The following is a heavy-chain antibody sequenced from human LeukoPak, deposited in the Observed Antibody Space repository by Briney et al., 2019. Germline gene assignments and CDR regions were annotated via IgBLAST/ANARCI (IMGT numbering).Heavy chain of an antibody. CDR2: ISGSGDNT. V-gene: IGHV3-23*01. J-gene: IGHJ4*02. CDR3: AAQPCSVGRCYLDY. Sequence: GGSLRLSSAATGFTFSTYGMSWVRQAPGKGLEWVSGISGSGDNTYYADSVKGRFTISRDNSKNTLYLQLNSLGAEDTAVYYCAAQPCSVGRCYLDYWGQGTLVTVSS. CDR1: GFTFSTYG. D-gene: IGHD2-15*01.